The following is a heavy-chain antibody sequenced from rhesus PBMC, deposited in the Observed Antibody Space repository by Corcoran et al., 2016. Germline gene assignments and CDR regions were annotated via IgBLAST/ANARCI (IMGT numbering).Heavy chain of an antibody. CDR2: IGGSSGST. Sequence: QVQLQESGPGLVKLSETLSLTCAVSGYSISLGYGWSWIRHPPGKGLVWFGYIGGSSGSTDYHAYLKSRITISKDPSKNQFSLKLSTVTTADTAVYYCARSPYGNYVRFDVWGAGVLVTVSS. CDR3: ARSPYGNYVRFDV. CDR1: GYSISLGYG. D-gene: IGHD4-35*01. V-gene: IGHV4-127*01. J-gene: IGHJ5-1*01.